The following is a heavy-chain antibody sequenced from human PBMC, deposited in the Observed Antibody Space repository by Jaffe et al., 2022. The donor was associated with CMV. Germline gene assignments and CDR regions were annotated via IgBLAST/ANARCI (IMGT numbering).Heavy chain of an antibody. V-gene: IGHV3-64*01. D-gene: IGHD3-3*01. Sequence: EVQLVESGGGLVQPGGSLRLSCAASGFTFSSYAMHWVRQAPGKGLEYVSAISSNGGSTYYANSVKGRFTISRDNSKNTLYLQMGSLRAEDMAVYYCARGYYDFWSGYPDYWGQGTLVTVSS. CDR2: ISSNGGST. J-gene: IGHJ4*02. CDR1: GFTFSSYA. CDR3: ARGYYDFWSGYPDY.